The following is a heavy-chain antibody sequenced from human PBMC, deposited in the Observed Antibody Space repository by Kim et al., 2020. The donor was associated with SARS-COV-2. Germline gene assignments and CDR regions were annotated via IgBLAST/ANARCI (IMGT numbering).Heavy chain of an antibody. CDR2: ISYDGSNK. V-gene: IGHV3-30-3*01. CDR1: GFTFSSYA. CDR3: ARDFRKGLRKIPISGPRLRGWFDP. J-gene: IGHJ5*02. D-gene: IGHD5-12*01. Sequence: GGSLRLSCAASGFTFSSYAMHWVRQAPGKGLEWVAVISYDGSNKYYADSVKGRFTISRDNSKNTLYLQMNSLRAEDTAVYYCARDFRKGLRKIPISGPRLRGWFDPWGQGTLVTVSS.